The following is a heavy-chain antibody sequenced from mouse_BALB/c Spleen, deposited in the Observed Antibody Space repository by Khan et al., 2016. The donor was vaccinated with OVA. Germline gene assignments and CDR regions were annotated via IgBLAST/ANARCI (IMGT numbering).Heavy chain of an antibody. CDR1: WFSLTNYG. D-gene: IGHD2-10*01. J-gene: IGHJ4*01. V-gene: IGHV2-6-1*01. CDR3: ARQPYYHYNVMDY. CDR2: IWSDGST. Sequence: QVQLKASGPGLVAPSQSLSITCTISWFSLTNYGVHWVRPPPGKGLEWLAVIWSDGSTTYTSALKSRLTITKDNSKSQVFLKMNSLQTDDTAIYFCARQPYYHYNVMDYWGQGTSVTVSS.